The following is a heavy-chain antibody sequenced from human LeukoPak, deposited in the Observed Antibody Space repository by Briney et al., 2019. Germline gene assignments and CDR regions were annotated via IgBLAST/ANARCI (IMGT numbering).Heavy chain of an antibody. CDR3: ARDLYGGNAIYLDY. V-gene: IGHV3-33*01. CDR2: IWYDGSNK. CDR1: GFTFSSYG. Sequence: GGSLRLSCAAPGFTFSSYGMHWVRQAPGKGLEWVAVIWYDGSNKYYADSVKGRFTISRDNSKNTLYLQMNSLRAEDTAVYYCARDLYGGNAIYLDYWGQGTLVTVSS. D-gene: IGHD4-23*01. J-gene: IGHJ4*02.